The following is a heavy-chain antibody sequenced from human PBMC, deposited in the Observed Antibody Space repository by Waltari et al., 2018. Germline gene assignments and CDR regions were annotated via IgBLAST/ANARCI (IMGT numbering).Heavy chain of an antibody. J-gene: IGHJ5*02. Sequence: QVQLVQSGAEVKKPGSSVKVSCKASGYTFTSYAMHWVRQAPGQRLEWMGWINAGNGNTKYSQKFQGRVTFTRDTSASTAYIELSSLRSEDTAVYYCARDLGEAVAGINVPWGQGTLVTVSS. CDR3: ARDLGEAVAGINVP. V-gene: IGHV1-3*01. CDR1: GYTFTSYA. D-gene: IGHD6-19*01. CDR2: INAGNGNT.